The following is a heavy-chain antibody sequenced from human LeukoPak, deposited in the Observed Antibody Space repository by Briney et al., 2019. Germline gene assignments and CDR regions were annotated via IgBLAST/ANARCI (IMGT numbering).Heavy chain of an antibody. CDR3: AREESIAARRGVRYNWFDP. J-gene: IGHJ5*02. D-gene: IGHD6-6*01. V-gene: IGHV3-7*01. CDR1: GFTFSNNW. Sequence: GGSLRLSCAASGFTFSNNWMTWVRQAPGKGLEWVASVKKDASEKYYVDSVKGRFTISRDNAKNSLYLQMNSLRAEDTAVYYCAREESIAARRGVRYNWFDPWGQGTLVTVSS. CDR2: VKKDASEK.